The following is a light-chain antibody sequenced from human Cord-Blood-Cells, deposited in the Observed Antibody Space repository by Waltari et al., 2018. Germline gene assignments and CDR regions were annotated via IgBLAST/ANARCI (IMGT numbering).Light chain of an antibody. CDR3: QQYNNWPYS. Sequence: EIVMTQSPVTLSVSPGERATLSCRASQSVSSNLALYQQKPGQAPRLLIYGASTSATGIPARFSGSRSGTECTRTISSLQSEDYAVYYCQQYNNWPYSFGQGTKLEIK. V-gene: IGKV3-15*01. J-gene: IGKJ2*03. CDR1: QSVSSN. CDR2: GAS.